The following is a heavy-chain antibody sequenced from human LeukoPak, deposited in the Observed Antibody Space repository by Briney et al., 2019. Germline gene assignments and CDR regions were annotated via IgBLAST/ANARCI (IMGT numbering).Heavy chain of an antibody. J-gene: IGHJ4*02. Sequence: ASVKVSCKASGYTFTSYYMHWVRRAPGQGLEWMGIINPSGGSTSYAQKFQGRVTMTRDTSTSTVYMELSSLRSEDTGVYYCARDWGIAVAGTGHIDYWGQGTLVTVSS. D-gene: IGHD6-19*01. CDR2: INPSGGST. V-gene: IGHV1-46*01. CDR3: ARDWGIAVAGTGHIDY. CDR1: GYTFTSYY.